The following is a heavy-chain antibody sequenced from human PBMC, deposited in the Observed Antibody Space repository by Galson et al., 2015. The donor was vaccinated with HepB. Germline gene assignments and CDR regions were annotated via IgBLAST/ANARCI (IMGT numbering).Heavy chain of an antibody. V-gene: IGHV4-34*01. J-gene: IGHJ3*02. D-gene: IGHD6-19*01. Sequence: ETLSLTCAVYGGSFSGYYWSWIRQPPGKGLEWIGEINHSGSTNYNPSLKSRVTISVDTSKNQFPLKLSSVTAADTAVYYCARAFQWLADNDAFDIWGQGTMVTVSS. CDR3: ARAFQWLADNDAFDI. CDR1: GGSFSGYY. CDR2: INHSGST.